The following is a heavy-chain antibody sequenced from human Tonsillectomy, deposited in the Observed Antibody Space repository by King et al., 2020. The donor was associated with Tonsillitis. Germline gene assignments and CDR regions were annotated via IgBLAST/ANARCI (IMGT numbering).Heavy chain of an antibody. CDR2: IRYDGSNK. CDR3: AKEPPLAAAGNIDY. V-gene: IGHV3-30*02. Sequence: VQLVESGGGVVQPGGSLRLSCAASGFTFSSYGMHWVRQAPGKGLEWVAFIRYDGSNKYYADSVKGRFTISRDNSKNTLYLQMNSLRAEDTAVYYCAKEPPLAAAGNIDYWGQGTLVTVSS. D-gene: IGHD6-13*01. J-gene: IGHJ4*02. CDR1: GFTFSSYG.